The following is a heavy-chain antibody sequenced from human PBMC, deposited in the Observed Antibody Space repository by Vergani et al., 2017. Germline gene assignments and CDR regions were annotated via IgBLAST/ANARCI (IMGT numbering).Heavy chain of an antibody. CDR3: ARDTYHFSMVRGVDYYYYYMDV. V-gene: IGHV4-31*03. CDR1: GGSISSGGYY. D-gene: IGHD3-10*01. J-gene: IGHJ6*03. Sequence: QVQLQESGPGLVKPSQTLSLTCTVSGGSISSGGYYWSWIRQHPGKGLEWIGYIYYSGSTYYNPSLKSRVTISVDTSKNQFSLKLSSVTSADTAVYYYARDTYHFSMVRGVDYYYYYMDVWGKGTTVTVSS. CDR2: IYYSGST.